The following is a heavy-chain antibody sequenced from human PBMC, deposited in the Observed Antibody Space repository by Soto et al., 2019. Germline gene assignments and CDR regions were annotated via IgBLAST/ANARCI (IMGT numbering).Heavy chain of an antibody. V-gene: IGHV4-34*01. D-gene: IGHD4-17*01. Sequence: PSETLSLTCAVYGGSFSGYYWSWIRQPPGKGLEWIGEINHSGSTNYNPSLKSRVTISVDTSKNQFSLKLSSVTAADTAVYYCTRGDYGDYVFDYWGQGTPVTVPS. CDR1: GGSFSGYY. CDR3: TRGDYGDYVFDY. CDR2: INHSGST. J-gene: IGHJ4*02.